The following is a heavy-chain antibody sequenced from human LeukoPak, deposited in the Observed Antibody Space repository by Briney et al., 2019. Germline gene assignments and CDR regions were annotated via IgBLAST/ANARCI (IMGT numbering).Heavy chain of an antibody. CDR2: IYYSGST. CDR1: GGSISSYY. CDR3: ARGVGAFDI. J-gene: IGHJ3*02. Sequence: SETLSLTCTVSGGSISSYYWSWIRQPPGKGLEWIGYIYYSGSTNYNPSLKSRVTISVDTSKNQFSLKLSSVTAADTAVYYCARGVGAFDIWGQGTMVTVSS. D-gene: IGHD2-2*01. V-gene: IGHV4-59*12.